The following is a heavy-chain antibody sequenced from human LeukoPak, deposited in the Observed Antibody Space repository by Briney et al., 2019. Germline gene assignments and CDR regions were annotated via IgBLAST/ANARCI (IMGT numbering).Heavy chain of an antibody. J-gene: IGHJ5*02. CDR3: ASLGEPVLGFDP. CDR2: INPNSGGT. CDR1: GGTFSSYA. Sequence: GASVKVSCKASGGTFSSYAISWVRQAPGQGLEWMGWINPNSGGTSYAEKFHGRVTMTGDTSINTAYMELSRLRSDDTAVYYCASLGEPVLGFDPWGQGTLVTVSS. V-gene: IGHV1-2*02.